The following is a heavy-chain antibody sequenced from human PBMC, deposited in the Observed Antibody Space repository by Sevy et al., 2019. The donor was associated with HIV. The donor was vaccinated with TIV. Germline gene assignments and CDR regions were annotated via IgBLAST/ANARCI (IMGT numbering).Heavy chain of an antibody. CDR1: GFTFSSYW. V-gene: IGHV3-7*01. D-gene: IGHD3-22*01. CDR2: IKQDGSEK. Sequence: GGSLRLSCTASGFTFSSYWMSWVRQAPGKGLEWVANIKQDGSEKYNVDSVKGRFTISRDNAKNSLYLQMNSLRAEDTAVYYCARDSFYDSALGDWYCDVWGRGTLVTVSS. CDR3: ARDSFYDSALGDWYCDV. J-gene: IGHJ2*01.